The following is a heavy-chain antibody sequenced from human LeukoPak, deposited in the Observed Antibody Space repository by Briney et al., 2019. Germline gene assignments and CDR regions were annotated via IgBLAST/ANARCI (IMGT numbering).Heavy chain of an antibody. V-gene: IGHV1-2*02. CDR3: ARAHLIAAAGYNWFDP. J-gene: IGHJ5*02. Sequence: ASVKVSCKASGYTFTAFYMHWVRQAPGQGLEWMGWINPNSGATNYAQKFQGRVTMTRDTSIGTAYMELSRLRSDDTAVYYCARAHLIAAAGYNWFDPWGQGTLVTVSS. D-gene: IGHD6-13*01. CDR1: GYTFTAFY. CDR2: INPNSGAT.